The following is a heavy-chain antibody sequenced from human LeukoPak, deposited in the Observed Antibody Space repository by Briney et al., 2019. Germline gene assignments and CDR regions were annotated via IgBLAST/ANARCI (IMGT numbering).Heavy chain of an antibody. CDR1: GGSISSYY. Sequence: PSETLSLTCTVSGGSISSYYWSWIRQPPGKGLEWIGYIYYSGSTNYNPSLKSRVTISVDTSKNQFSLKLSSVTAADTAVYYCARVSGSYQDWYFDLWGRGTLVTVSS. D-gene: IGHD1-26*01. CDR2: IYYSGST. CDR3: ARVSGSYQDWYFDL. J-gene: IGHJ2*01. V-gene: IGHV4-59*08.